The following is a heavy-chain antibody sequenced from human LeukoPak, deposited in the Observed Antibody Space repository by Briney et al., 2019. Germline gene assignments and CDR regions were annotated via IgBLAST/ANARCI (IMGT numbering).Heavy chain of an antibody. J-gene: IGHJ4*02. V-gene: IGHV3-66*01. D-gene: IGHD3-16*02. CDR2: IYSGGNT. CDR3: ARDQADYVWGSYRYFDY. CDR1: GFTVSSSY. Sequence: GGSLRLSCAASGFTVSSSYMSWVRQAPGKGLEWVSFIYSGGNTYYADSVKGRFTISRDNSKNTLYLQMNSLRAEDTAVYYCARDQADYVWGSYRYFDYWGQGTLVTVS.